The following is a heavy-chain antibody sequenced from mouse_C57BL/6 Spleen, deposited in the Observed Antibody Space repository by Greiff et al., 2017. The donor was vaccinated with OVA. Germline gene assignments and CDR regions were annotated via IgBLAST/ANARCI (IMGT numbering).Heavy chain of an antibody. D-gene: IGHD2-1*01. V-gene: IGHV1-72*01. CDR1: GYTFTSYG. J-gene: IGHJ4*01. Sequence: VQLQQSGAELVKPGASVKLSCKASGYTFTSYGMRWVKQRPGRGLEWIGRIDPSSGGTNYNEKFKSKATLTVDKPSSTAYMQLSSLTSEDSAVYYCARDYGNRYAIAYWGQGTSVIVSA. CDR3: ARDYGNRYAIAY. CDR2: IDPSSGGT.